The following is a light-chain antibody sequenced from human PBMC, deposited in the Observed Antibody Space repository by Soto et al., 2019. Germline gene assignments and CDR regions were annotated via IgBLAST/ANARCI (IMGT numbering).Light chain of an antibody. CDR1: QSVSSSY. J-gene: IGKJ3*01. CDR3: QHYGSSRGT. Sequence: EIVFTQSPGTLSLSPGERATLSCRASQSVSSSYLAWYQQKPGQAPRLLIYGASSRATDIPDRFSGSGSGTYFTLTISRLEHEDFAAYYCQHYGSSRGTFAHGAKVDIK. V-gene: IGKV3-20*01. CDR2: GAS.